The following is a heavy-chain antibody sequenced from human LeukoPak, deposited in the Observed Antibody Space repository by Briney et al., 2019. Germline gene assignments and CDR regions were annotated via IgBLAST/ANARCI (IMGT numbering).Heavy chain of an antibody. CDR1: GFTFSSYG. CDR3: ARVYGSSYYFDY. D-gene: IGHD2-15*01. Sequence: PGGSLRLSCAASGFTFSSYGMHWVRQAPGKGLEWISVIYNGGSTHYADSVKGRFASSRDNSKNTLYLQMDSLRAEDTAIYYCARVYGSSYYFDYWGQGTLVTVSS. J-gene: IGHJ4*02. V-gene: IGHV3-66*01. CDR2: IYNGGST.